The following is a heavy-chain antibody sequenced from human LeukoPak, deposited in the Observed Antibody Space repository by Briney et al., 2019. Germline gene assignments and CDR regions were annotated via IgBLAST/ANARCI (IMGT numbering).Heavy chain of an antibody. D-gene: IGHD3-10*01. CDR1: GGSISSSSYY. CDR2: IYYSGGT. V-gene: IGHV4-39*07. J-gene: IGHJ5*02. CDR3: ARGRYYYGSGSPGAWFDP. Sequence: SETLSLTCTVSGGSISSSSYYWGWIRQPPGKGLEWIGSIYYSGGTYYNPSLKSRVTISVDTSKNQFSLKLSSVTAADTAVYYCARGRYYYGSGSPGAWFDPWGQGTLVTVSS.